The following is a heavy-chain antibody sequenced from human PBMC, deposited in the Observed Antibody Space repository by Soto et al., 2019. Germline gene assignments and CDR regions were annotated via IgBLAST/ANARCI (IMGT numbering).Heavy chain of an antibody. V-gene: IGHV3-33*01. Sequence: QEQLVESGGGVVQPGRSLRLSCAASGSIFFGYGMHWVRQAPGKGLEWVAVIWFDGSNKYYADSVKGRFTISRDNSKNMLYLQMDSLRAEDTAVYYCARDGTGGTAFRGFCDYWGQGTLVTVSS. CDR1: GSIFFGYG. D-gene: IGHD2-8*02. J-gene: IGHJ4*02. CDR2: IWFDGSNK. CDR3: ARDGTGGTAFRGFCDY.